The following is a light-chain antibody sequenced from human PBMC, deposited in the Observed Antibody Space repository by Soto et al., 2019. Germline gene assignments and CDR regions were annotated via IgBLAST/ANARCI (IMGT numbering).Light chain of an antibody. CDR1: QNINNW. J-gene: IGKJ2*01. Sequence: DTQMPQSPSTLSASVGDTVTITCRARQNINNWLAWYQQKPEKVPKLLIYGASTLEDGVPSRFSGSRSGTEFTLTINSLQPDDFATYYCQRYDGYFGQGTKLEIK. V-gene: IGKV1-5*01. CDR2: GAS. CDR3: QRYDGY.